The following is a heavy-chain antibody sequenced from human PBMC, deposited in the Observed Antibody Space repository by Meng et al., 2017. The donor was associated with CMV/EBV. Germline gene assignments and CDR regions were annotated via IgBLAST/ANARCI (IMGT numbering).Heavy chain of an antibody. Sequence: GGSLRLSCAASGFTFSSYAMHWVRQAPGKGLEYVSAISSNGGSTYYADSVKGRFTISRDNSKNTLCLQMGSLRAEDMAVYYCARSVGELPVYYYGMDVWGQGTTVTVSS. CDR1: GFTFSSYA. V-gene: IGHV3-64*02. J-gene: IGHJ6*02. CDR3: ARSVGELPVYYYGMDV. D-gene: IGHD1-26*01. CDR2: ISSNGGST.